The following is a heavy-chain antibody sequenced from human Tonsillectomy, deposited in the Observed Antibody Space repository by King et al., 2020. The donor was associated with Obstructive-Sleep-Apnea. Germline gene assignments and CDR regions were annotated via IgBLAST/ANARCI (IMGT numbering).Heavy chain of an antibody. D-gene: IGHD4-17*01. CDR3: AKDHFSTVTTWGNWFDP. CDR1: GFTFSSYG. V-gene: IGHV3-30*18. CDR2: ISYDGSNK. J-gene: IGHJ5*02. Sequence: VQLVESGGGVVQPGRSLRLSCAASGFTFSSYGMHWVRQAPGKGLEWVAVISYDGSNKYYADSVKGRFTISRDNSKNTLYLKMNSLRAEDTAVYYCAKDHFSTVTTWGNWFDPWGQGTLVTVSS.